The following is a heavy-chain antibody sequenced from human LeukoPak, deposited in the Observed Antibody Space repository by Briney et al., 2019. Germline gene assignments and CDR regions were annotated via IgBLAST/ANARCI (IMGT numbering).Heavy chain of an antibody. CDR1: GGTFSSYA. D-gene: IGHD1-26*01. V-gene: IGHV1-69*05. CDR3: ARPRGDSGSYVFSDAFDI. Sequence: SVKVSCKASGGTFSSYAISWVRQAPGQGLEWMGGIIPIFGTANYAQKFQGRVTITTDESTSTAYMELSSLRSEDTAVYYCARPRGDSGSYVFSDAFDIWGQGTMVTVSS. CDR2: IIPIFGTA. J-gene: IGHJ3*02.